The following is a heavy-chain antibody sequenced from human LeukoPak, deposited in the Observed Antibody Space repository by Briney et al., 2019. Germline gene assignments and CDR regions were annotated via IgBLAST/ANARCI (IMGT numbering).Heavy chain of an antibody. D-gene: IGHD3-22*01. J-gene: IGHJ4*02. CDR3: AVTYYYDSSGYYYTARLDY. Sequence: SETLSLTCTVSGGSISSSSYYWGWIRQPPGKGLEWIGSIYYSGSTYYNPSLKSRVTISVDTSKNQFSLKLSSVTAADTAVYYCAVTYYYDSSGYYYTARLDYWGQGTLVTVSS. CDR2: IYYSGST. V-gene: IGHV4-39*07. CDR1: GGSISSSSYY.